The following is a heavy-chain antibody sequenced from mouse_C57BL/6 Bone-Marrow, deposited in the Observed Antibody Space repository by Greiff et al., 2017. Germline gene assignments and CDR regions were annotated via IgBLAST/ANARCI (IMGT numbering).Heavy chain of an antibody. V-gene: IGHV1-64*01. CDR2: IHPNSGST. D-gene: IGHD3-3*01. Sequence: QVQLQQPGAELVKPGASVKLSCKASGYTFISYWMHWVKQRPGQGLEWIGMIHPNSGSTNYNEKFKSKATLTVDKSSSTAYMQLSSLTSEDSAVYYCARSLRDYAMDYWGQGTSVTVSS. CDR3: ARSLRDYAMDY. CDR1: GYTFISYW. J-gene: IGHJ4*01.